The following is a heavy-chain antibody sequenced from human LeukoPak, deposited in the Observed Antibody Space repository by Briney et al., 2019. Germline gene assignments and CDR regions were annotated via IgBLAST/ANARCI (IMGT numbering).Heavy chain of an antibody. Sequence: ASVKVSCKASGYTFADYYIHWVRQAPGPGLEWVGWMNPNSGDTNYARSFQGRVTMTRDTYISTAYMELSRLRFDDTAVYYCAKDPCDQMLPENWFDPWGQGTLVTVSS. CDR1: GYTFADYY. V-gene: IGHV1-2*02. D-gene: IGHD2-2*01. CDR3: AKDPCDQMLPENWFDP. CDR2: MNPNSGDT. J-gene: IGHJ5*02.